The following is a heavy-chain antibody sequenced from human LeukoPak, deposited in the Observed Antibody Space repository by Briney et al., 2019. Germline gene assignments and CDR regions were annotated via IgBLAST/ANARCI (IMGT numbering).Heavy chain of an antibody. CDR1: GFTFSSYA. D-gene: IGHD3-10*01. CDR2: FSGSGGNT. V-gene: IGHV3-23*01. J-gene: IGHJ4*02. Sequence: GGSLRLSCAASGFTFSSYAMSWVRQAPGKGLEWVSTFSGSGGNTYYADSVKGRFTISRDNSKNTLYLQMNSLRAEDTAVYYCAKESDGENFGYWGQGTLVTVSS. CDR3: AKESDGENFGY.